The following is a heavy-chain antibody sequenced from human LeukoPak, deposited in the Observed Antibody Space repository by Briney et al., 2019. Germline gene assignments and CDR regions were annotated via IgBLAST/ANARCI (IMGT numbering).Heavy chain of an antibody. J-gene: IGHJ6*03. V-gene: IGHV3-43D*03. CDR1: GFTFDDYA. CDR2: ISWDGGST. CDR3: AKDSNSATVTPYYYYYMDV. Sequence: GGSLRLSCAASGFTFDDYAMHWVRQAPGKGLEWVSLISWDGGSTYYADSVKGRFTISRDNSKNSLYLQMNSLRAEDTALYYCAKDSNSATVTPYYYYYMDVWGKGTTVTVSS. D-gene: IGHD4-11*01.